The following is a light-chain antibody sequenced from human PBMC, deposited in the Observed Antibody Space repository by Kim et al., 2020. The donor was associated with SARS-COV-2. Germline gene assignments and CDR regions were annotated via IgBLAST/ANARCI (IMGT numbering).Light chain of an antibody. J-gene: IGKJ5*01. CDR2: AAS. V-gene: IGKV1-39*01. CDR1: QDLNTY. CDR3: QQSYSTPI. Sequence: DSQLTQSPSSLSASVGDRVTITCRTSQDLNTYLNWYQQKPGKAPKLLIYAASSLQNGVPSRFSGNTSGTHFTLTISSLQPEDFATYYCQQSYSTPIFGQGTRLVIK.